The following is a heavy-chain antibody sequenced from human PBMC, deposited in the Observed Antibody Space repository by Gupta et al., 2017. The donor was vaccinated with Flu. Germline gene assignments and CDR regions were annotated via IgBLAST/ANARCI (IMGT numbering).Heavy chain of an antibody. CDR1: GFTFSSYW. CDR2: IKQDGSEK. D-gene: IGHD3-22*01. V-gene: IGHV3-7*01. Sequence: EVLLVESGGGLVQPGGSLRLSCAASGFTFSSYWMSWVRQAPGKGLEWVANIKQDGSEKYYVDSVKGRFTISRDNAKNSLYLQMNSLRAEDTAVYYCARCDFGYYDSFKPFDYWGQGTLVTVSS. J-gene: IGHJ4*02. CDR3: ARCDFGYYDSFKPFDY.